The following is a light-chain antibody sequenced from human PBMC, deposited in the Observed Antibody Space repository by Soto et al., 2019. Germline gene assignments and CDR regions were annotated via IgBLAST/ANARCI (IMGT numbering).Light chain of an antibody. CDR2: DVS. CDR1: SSDVGGYNY. J-gene: IGLJ2*01. CDR3: CSYEGSYTSV. Sequence: QSALTQPRSVSGSPGQSVTISCTGTSSDVGGYNYVSWYQQHPGKAPKLMIYDVSKRPSGVPDRFSGSKSGNTASLTISGLQAEDEADYYCCSYEGSYTSVFGGGTKLTVL. V-gene: IGLV2-11*01.